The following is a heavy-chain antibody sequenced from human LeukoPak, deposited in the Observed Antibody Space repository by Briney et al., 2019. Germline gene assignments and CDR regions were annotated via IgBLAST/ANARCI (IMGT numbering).Heavy chain of an antibody. Sequence: SSETLSLTCTVSGGSISSSSYYWGWIRQPPGKGLEWIGSIYYSGSTYYNPSLKSRVTISVDTSKNQFSLKLSSVTAADTAVYYCARDPVTRHHEKLGIDAFDIWGQGTMVTVSS. CDR2: IYYSGST. D-gene: IGHD7-27*01. CDR1: GGSISSSSYY. J-gene: IGHJ3*02. V-gene: IGHV4-39*07. CDR3: ARDPVTRHHEKLGIDAFDI.